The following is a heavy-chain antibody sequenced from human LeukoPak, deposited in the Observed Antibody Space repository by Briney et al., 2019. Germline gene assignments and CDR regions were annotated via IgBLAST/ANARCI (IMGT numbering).Heavy chain of an antibody. Sequence: SETLSLTCTVSGGSISSYYWSWIRQPPGKGPEWIGYIYYSGSTNYNPSLKSRVTISVDTSKNQFSLKLSSVTAADTAVYYCARGRVGARPGELDYWGQGTLVTVSS. J-gene: IGHJ4*02. CDR3: ARGRVGARPGELDY. CDR1: GGSISSYY. D-gene: IGHD1-26*01. CDR2: IYYSGST. V-gene: IGHV4-59*12.